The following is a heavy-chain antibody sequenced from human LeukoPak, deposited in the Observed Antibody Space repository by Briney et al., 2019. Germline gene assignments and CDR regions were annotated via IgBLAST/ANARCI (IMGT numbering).Heavy chain of an antibody. V-gene: IGHV1-8*01. D-gene: IGHD6-13*01. Sequence: GASVNVSCKSSGYTFTSYDINWVRQATGQGLEWMGWMNPNSGNTGYAQKFQGRVTMTRNTSISTAYTEMSSLRSEDTAVYYCARFNEGYSSSLFDYWGQGTLVTVSS. CDR2: MNPNSGNT. CDR3: ARFNEGYSSSLFDY. CDR1: GYTFTSYD. J-gene: IGHJ4*02.